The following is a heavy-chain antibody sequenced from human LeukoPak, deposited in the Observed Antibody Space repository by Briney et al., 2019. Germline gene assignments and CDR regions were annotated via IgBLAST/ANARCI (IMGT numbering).Heavy chain of an antibody. D-gene: IGHD3-3*01. CDR2: INPNSGGT. V-gene: IGHV1-2*02. J-gene: IGHJ4*02. CDR3: ARTGDDFWSGYYSGFDY. CDR1: GYTFTGYY. Sequence: ASVKVSCKASGYTFTGYYMHWVRQAPGQGLEWMGWINPNSGGTNYAQKFQGRVTMTRDTSISTAYMELSRLRSDDTAVYYCARTGDDFWSGYYSGFDYWGQGTLVTVSS.